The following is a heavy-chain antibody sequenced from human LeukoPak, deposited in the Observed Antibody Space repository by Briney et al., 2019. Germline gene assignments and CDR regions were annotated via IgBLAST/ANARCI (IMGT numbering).Heavy chain of an antibody. Sequence: GGSLRLSCAASGSTFDDYGMSWVRQAPGKGLEWVSGINWSGGSTGYADSVKGRFAISRDNAKNSLYLQMNSLRAEDTALYYCARTQTARGTYYYYYMDVWGKGTTVTVSS. CDR3: ARTQTARGTYYYYYMDV. D-gene: IGHD5-24*01. V-gene: IGHV3-20*04. J-gene: IGHJ6*03. CDR1: GSTFDDYG. CDR2: INWSGGST.